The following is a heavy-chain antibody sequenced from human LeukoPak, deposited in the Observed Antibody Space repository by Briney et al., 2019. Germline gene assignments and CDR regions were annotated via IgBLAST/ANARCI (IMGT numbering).Heavy chain of an antibody. V-gene: IGHV1-18*01. D-gene: IGHD1-26*01. CDR1: GYTFTSYG. CDR3: ARVRGSYSQYYFDY. CDR2: ISAHNGNT. J-gene: IGHJ4*02. Sequence: ASVKVSCKASGYTFTSYGISWVRQAPGQGLEWMGWISAHNGNTNYAQKLQGRVTMTTDTSTSTAYMELRSLRSDDTAVYYCARVRGSYSQYYFDYWGQGTLVTVSS.